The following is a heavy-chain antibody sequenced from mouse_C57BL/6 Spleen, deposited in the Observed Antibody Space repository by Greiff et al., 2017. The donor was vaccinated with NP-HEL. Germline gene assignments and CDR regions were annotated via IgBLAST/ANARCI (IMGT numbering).Heavy chain of an antibody. CDR2: ISSGSSTI. J-gene: IGHJ4*01. CDR3: ATFTTVVATDAMDY. V-gene: IGHV5-17*01. D-gene: IGHD1-1*01. Sequence: DVMLVESGGGLVKPGGSLKLSCAASGFTFSDYGMHWVRQAPEKGLEWVAYISSGSSTIYYADTVKGRFTISRDNAKNTLFLQMTSLRSEDTAMYYCATFTTVVATDAMDYWGQGTSVTVSS. CDR1: GFTFSDYG.